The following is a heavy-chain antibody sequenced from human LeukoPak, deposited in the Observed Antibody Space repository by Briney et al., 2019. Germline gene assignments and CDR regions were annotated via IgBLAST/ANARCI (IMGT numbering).Heavy chain of an antibody. J-gene: IGHJ4*02. CDR2: ISYDGSNK. Sequence: GALRLSCAASGFTFSSYAMHWVRQAPGKGLEWVAVISYDGSNKYYADSVKGRFTISRDNSKNTVYLQMNSLSTEDTAVYYCAKTTTGYSSGRYPGWPVDCWGQGTLVTVSS. CDR3: AKTTTGYSSGRYPGWPVDC. CDR1: GFTFSSYA. D-gene: IGHD6-19*01. V-gene: IGHV3-30*04.